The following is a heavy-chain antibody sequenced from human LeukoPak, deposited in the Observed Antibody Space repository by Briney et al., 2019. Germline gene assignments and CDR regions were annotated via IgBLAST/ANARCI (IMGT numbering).Heavy chain of an antibody. CDR2: IYPGDSNT. J-gene: IGHJ4*02. Sequence: GESLKISCKGSGYTFTSYWIGWVRQMPGKGLELMGIIYPGDSNTRYSPSFEGQVTISADKSISTAYLQWSSLKASDTAMYYCARRISSSWYYWGQGSLVTVPS. D-gene: IGHD6-13*01. V-gene: IGHV5-51*01. CDR1: GYTFTSYW. CDR3: ARRISSSWYY.